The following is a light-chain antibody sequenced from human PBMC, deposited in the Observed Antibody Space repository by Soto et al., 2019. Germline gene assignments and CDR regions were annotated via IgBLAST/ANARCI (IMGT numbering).Light chain of an antibody. CDR1: QTVRNNY. CDR2: DAS. J-gene: IGKJ1*01. V-gene: IGKV3-20*01. CDR3: QQYSDSPPT. Sequence: EFVLTQSPGTLSLSPGERATLSCRASQTVRNNYLAWYQQKPGQAPRLLIYDASSRATGIPDRFSGSGSGTDFTLTISRLEPEDFTMYYCQQYSDSPPTFGQGTKVDI.